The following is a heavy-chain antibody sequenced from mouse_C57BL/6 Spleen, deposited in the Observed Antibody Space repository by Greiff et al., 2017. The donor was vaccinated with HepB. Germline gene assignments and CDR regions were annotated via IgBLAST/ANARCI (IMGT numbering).Heavy chain of an antibody. Sequence: QQPGQGLEWIGEIDPSDSYTNYNQKFKGKATLTVDTSSSTAYMQLSSLTSEDSAVYYCANSHYYGSSHWYFDVWGTGTTVTVSS. J-gene: IGHJ1*03. V-gene: IGHV1-50*01. CDR2: IDPSDSYT. CDR3: ANSHYYGSSHWYFDV. D-gene: IGHD1-1*01.